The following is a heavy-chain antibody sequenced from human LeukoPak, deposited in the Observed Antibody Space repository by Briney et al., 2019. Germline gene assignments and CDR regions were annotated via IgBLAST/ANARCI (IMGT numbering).Heavy chain of an antibody. D-gene: IGHD5-18*01. V-gene: IGHV1-69*06. J-gene: IGHJ5*02. Sequence: ASVKVSCKASGGTFSSYAISWVRQARGQGLEWMGGISPIFGTANYAQNFQGRVTITADKSTSTAYMELSSLRSEDTAVYYCARDSKRKRGYSYGYDSWFDPWGQGTLVTVSS. CDR3: ARDSKRKRGYSYGYDSWFDP. CDR2: ISPIFGTA. CDR1: GGTFSSYA.